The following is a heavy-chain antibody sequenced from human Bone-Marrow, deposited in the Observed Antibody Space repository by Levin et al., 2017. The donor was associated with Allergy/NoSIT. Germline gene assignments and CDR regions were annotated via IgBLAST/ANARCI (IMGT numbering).Heavy chain of an antibody. CDR2: IYYRGNV. CDR3: ARHSKNHYYYGLDV. J-gene: IGHJ6*02. CDR1: GGSINFYY. D-gene: IGHD5-18*01. Sequence: SETLSLTCTVSGGSINFYYWSWIRQPPGEGLELIGNIYYRGNVNYNPSLKSRVTMSLDTSKNQFYLSLSSVTAADTAVFFCARHSKNHYYYGLDVWGPGTTVSVSS. V-gene: IGHV4-59*01.